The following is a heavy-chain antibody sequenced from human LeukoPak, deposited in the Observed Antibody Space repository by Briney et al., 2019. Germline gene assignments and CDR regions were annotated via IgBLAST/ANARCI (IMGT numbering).Heavy chain of an antibody. J-gene: IGHJ4*02. CDR3: ARGGSPPDESADY. D-gene: IGHD6-6*01. CDR1: GGSISSGGYY. Sequence: SETLSLTCTVSGGSISSGGYYWSWIRQPPGKGLEWIGYIYHSGSTYYNPSLKSRVTISVDRSKNQFSLKLSSVTAADTAVYYCARGGSPPDESADYWGQGTLVTVSS. CDR2: IYHSGST. V-gene: IGHV4-30-2*01.